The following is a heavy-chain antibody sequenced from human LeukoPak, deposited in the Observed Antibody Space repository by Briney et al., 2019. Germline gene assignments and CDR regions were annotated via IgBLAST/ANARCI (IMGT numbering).Heavy chain of an antibody. CDR1: GFTFSNYA. Sequence: PGGSLRLSCAASGFTFSNYAMIWVRQAPGKGLECVSVISDSGGSTDYADSVKGRFTISRDNSKNTLYLQMNSLRAEDTAVYYCAKHIAARPSYFDYWGQGTLVTVSS. CDR2: ISDSGGST. D-gene: IGHD6-6*01. CDR3: AKHIAARPSYFDY. J-gene: IGHJ4*02. V-gene: IGHV3-23*01.